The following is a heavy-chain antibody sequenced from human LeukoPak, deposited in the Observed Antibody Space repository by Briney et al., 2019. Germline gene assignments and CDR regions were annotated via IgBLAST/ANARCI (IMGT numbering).Heavy chain of an antibody. CDR1: GFTFSDYY. Sequence: GGSLRLSCAASGFTFSDYYMSWIRQAPGKGLEWVSYISSSGSIIYYADSVKGRFTISRDNAKDSLYLQMNSLRAEDTAVYYCARATVKDAFDIWGQGTMVTVSS. CDR3: ARATVKDAFDI. D-gene: IGHD3-22*01. CDR2: ISSSGSII. V-gene: IGHV3-11*01. J-gene: IGHJ3*02.